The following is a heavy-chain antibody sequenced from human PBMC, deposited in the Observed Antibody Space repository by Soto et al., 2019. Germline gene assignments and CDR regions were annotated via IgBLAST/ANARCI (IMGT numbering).Heavy chain of an antibody. CDR3: VGDGDGGCCSSWFVP. Sequence: EVQLVESGGGLVQPGGSLRLSCAASGFTFSNCEMNWVRQAPGKGLEWISYIDRSGTTIHYADSVKGRFTISRDNAKNSMYLQMNSLRVDDTAVYYCVGDGDGGCCSSWFVPWGQGTLVTVSS. J-gene: IGHJ5*02. CDR1: GFTFSNCE. V-gene: IGHV3-48*03. D-gene: IGHD2-15*01. CDR2: IDRSGTTI.